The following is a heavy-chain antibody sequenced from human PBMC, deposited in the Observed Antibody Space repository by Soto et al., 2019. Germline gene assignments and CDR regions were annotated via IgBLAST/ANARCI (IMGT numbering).Heavy chain of an antibody. CDR3: VNDYYDSSGYYYYGY. CDR1: GFTFSSYW. Sequence: GGSLRLSCAASGFTFSSYWMSWVRQAPGKGLECVSNINSNGGDTYYADSVKGRFTISRDNSKNTLYLQMSSLRAEDTAVYYCVNDYYDSSGYYYYGYWGQGTLVTVSS. J-gene: IGHJ4*02. CDR2: INSNGGDT. D-gene: IGHD3-22*01. V-gene: IGHV3-64D*08.